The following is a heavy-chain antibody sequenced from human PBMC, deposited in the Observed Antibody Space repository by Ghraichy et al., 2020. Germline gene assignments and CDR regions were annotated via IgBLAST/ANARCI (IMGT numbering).Heavy chain of an antibody. CDR1: GYTFTGYY. J-gene: IGHJ6*02. D-gene: IGHD2-2*01. CDR2: INPNSGGT. Sequence: ASVKVSCKASGYTFTGYYMHWVRQAPGQGLEWMGWINPNSGGTNYAQKFQGRVTMTRDTSISTAYMELSRLRSDDTAVYYCARDLPDCSSTSCSYGMDVWGQGTTVTVSS. CDR3: ARDLPDCSSTSCSYGMDV. V-gene: IGHV1-2*02.